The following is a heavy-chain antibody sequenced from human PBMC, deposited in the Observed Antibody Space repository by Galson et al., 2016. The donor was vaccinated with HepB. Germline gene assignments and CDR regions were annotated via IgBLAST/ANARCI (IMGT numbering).Heavy chain of an antibody. V-gene: IGHV4-59*01. D-gene: IGHD4-17*01. CDR1: GGSINDYY. Sequence: SETLSLTCTVSGGSINDYYGNWIRQPPGKGLEWIGYIYKDGSTNYNPSLKSRVTISVDTSKNQFSLKLNSVTAVDTARYYCASGDVDSGQSLDGGLDSWGQGTPVTVSS. CDR3: ASGDVDSGQSLDGGLDS. J-gene: IGHJ4*02. CDR2: IYKDGST.